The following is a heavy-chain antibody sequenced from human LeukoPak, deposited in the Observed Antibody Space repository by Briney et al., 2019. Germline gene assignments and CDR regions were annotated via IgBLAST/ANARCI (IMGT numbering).Heavy chain of an antibody. CDR3: ARDLPPLDY. CDR1: GFTVSTNY. V-gene: IGHV3-30-3*01. J-gene: IGHJ4*02. CDR2: TSYDESNK. Sequence: PGGSLRLSCAASGFTVSTNYMTWVRQAPGKGLEWVALTSYDESNKRYADSVKGRYTISRDNSKNTLYLQMNSLRVEDTAVYYCARDLPPLDYWGQGTLVIVSS.